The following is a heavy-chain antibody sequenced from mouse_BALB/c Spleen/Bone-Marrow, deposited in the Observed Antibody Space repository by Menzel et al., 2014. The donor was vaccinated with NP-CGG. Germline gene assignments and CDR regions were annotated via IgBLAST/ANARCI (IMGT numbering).Heavy chain of an antibody. CDR2: LNSNGGST. CDR3: ARDRGWLLRFAY. D-gene: IGHD2-3*01. CDR1: GFTFSIYG. Sequence: EVQLQESGGGLVQPGGSLKLSCAASGFTFSIYGMSWVRQTPDNRLELIATLNSNGGSTYYPDSVKGRFTISRDNAKNTLYLQMSSLKSEDTAMYYCARDRGWLLRFAYWGQGTLVTVSA. V-gene: IGHV5-6-3*01. J-gene: IGHJ3*01.